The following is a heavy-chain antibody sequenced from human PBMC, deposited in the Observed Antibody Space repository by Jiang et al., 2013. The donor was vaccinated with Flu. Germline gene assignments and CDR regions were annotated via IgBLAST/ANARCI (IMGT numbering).Heavy chain of an antibody. V-gene: IGHV5-51*01. J-gene: IGHJ4*02. CDR2: IYPGDSDI. Sequence: GAEVKKPGESLKISCEASGYSFRSYWIAWVRQMPGKGLECMGIIYPGDSDIRYSPSFQGQVTISADKSISIAYLQWSSLKASDTAMYYCARAGHGSGSFYTEWGQGTLVTVSS. D-gene: IGHD3-10*01. CDR3: ARAGHGSGSFYTE. CDR1: GYSFRSYW.